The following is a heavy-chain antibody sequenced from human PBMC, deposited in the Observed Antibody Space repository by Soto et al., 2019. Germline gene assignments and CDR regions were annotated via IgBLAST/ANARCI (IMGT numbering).Heavy chain of an antibody. D-gene: IGHD2-2*02. Sequence: EVQLVESGGGLVQPGGSLRLSCAASGFTFSNYAMHWVRQAPGKGLEYVSAITSNGGSTYYANSLKGRFTISRDNXKXTLFLQMGSLRAEDTAVYYCARVSPDCSSSFCYNDFWGQGTLATVSS. CDR1: GFTFSNYA. J-gene: IGHJ4*02. CDR2: ITSNGGST. CDR3: ARVSPDCSSSFCYNDF. V-gene: IGHV3-64*01.